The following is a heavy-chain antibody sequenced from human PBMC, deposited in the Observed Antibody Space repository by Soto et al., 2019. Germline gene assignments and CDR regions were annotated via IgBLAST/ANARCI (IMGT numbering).Heavy chain of an antibody. CDR3: ARVFGDDKHFDY. D-gene: IGHD3-16*01. CDR1: GGTFSSYA. V-gene: IGHV1-69*13. Sequence: ASVKVSCKASGGTFSSYAISWVRQAPGQGLEWMGGIIPIFGTANYAQKFQGRVTITADESTSTAYMELSSLRSEDTAVYYCARVFGDDKHFDYWGQGTLVTVSS. CDR2: IIPIFGTA. J-gene: IGHJ4*02.